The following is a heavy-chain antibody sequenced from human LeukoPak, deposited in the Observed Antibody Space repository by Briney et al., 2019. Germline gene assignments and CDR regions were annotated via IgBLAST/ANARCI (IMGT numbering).Heavy chain of an antibody. J-gene: IGHJ4*02. V-gene: IGHV1-2*02. D-gene: IGHD3-22*01. CDR1: GYTFIGYY. CDR2: INPNSGGT. Sequence: ASVKVSCKASGYTFIGYYMHWVRQAPGQGLEWMGWINPNSGGTNYEQQFQGRVTMTRDTSTSTAYMELRSLRSDDTAVYYCARDYYDSSGYCNWGQGTLVTVSS. CDR3: ARDYYDSSGYCN.